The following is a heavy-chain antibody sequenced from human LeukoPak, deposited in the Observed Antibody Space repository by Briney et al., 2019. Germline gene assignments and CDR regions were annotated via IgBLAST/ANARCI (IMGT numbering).Heavy chain of an antibody. CDR3: ARDPVDQPYWFFDL. J-gene: IGHJ2*01. Sequence: SGTLSLTCTVSGGSISGSYWNWIRQPPGKGLEWIGYIHYSGNTNYNPSLKSRVTISVDTSKNQFSLKLSSVTAADTAVYYCARDPVDQPYWFFDLWGRGTLVTVSS. CDR1: GGSISGSY. V-gene: IGHV4-59*01. CDR2: IHYSGNT.